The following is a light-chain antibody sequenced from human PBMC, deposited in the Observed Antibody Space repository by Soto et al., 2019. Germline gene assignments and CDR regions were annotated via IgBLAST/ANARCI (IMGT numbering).Light chain of an antibody. J-gene: IGKJ5*01. CDR1: QNIRSN. V-gene: IGKV3-11*01. CDR2: GAI. Sequence: EIVLTQSPGTLSLSPGQRGTLSCRASQNIRSNYVAWFQQKPGQPPRLLIYGAINRASGVPARFSGSGSGTDFTLTISSLEPEDCAIYYCQQRQYWPPITFGQGTRLEIK. CDR3: QQRQYWPPIT.